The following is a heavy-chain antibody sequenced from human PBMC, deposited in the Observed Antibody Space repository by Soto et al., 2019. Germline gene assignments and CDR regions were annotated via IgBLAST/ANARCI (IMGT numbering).Heavy chain of an antibody. CDR1: GFNFDNYW. Sequence: EVQLVESGGGLVQPGGSLRLSCAASGFNFDNYWMAWVRQAPGKGLEWVANIKQDGSDKNYVDSVKGRFTIPRDNAKNSLYLQMNSLRAEDSAVYSCARDTTGILDYWGQGTLVTVSS. CDR2: IKQDGSDK. J-gene: IGHJ4*02. D-gene: IGHD1-1*01. CDR3: ARDTTGILDY. V-gene: IGHV3-7*01.